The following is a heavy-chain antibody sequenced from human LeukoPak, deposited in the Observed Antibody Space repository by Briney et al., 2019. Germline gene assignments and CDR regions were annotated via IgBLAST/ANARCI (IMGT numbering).Heavy chain of an antibody. CDR1: GFTFSSYA. CDR3: ARDIAYDSSGYYSPHFDY. CDR2: ISGSGGST. D-gene: IGHD3-22*01. Sequence: PGGSLRLSCAASGFTFSSYAMSWVRQAPGKGLEWVSAISGSGGSTYYPDSLKGRFTISRDNSKNTLYLQMNSLRAEDTAVYYCARDIAYDSSGYYSPHFDYWGQGTLVTVSS. J-gene: IGHJ4*02. V-gene: IGHV3-23*01.